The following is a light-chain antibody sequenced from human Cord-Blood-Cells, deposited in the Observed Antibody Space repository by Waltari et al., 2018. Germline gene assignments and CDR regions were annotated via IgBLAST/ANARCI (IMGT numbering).Light chain of an antibody. CDR2: AAF. Sequence: AIRMTQSPSSFSASTGDRVTITCRASQGISSYLAWYQQKPGKAPKLLIYAAFNLQSGVPSRFSGSGSGTDFTLTISCLQPEDFATYYCQQYYSYPPITFGQGTRLEIK. CDR3: QQYYSYPPIT. J-gene: IGKJ5*01. V-gene: IGKV1-8*01. CDR1: QGISSY.